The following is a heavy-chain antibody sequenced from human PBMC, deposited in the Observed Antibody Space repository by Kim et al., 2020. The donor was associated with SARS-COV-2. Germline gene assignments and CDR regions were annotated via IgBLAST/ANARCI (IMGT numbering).Heavy chain of an antibody. CDR1: GFTFSSYG. CDR3: AKDFWIAVAGLDY. J-gene: IGHJ4*02. Sequence: GSLRLSCAASGFTFSSYGMHWVRQAPGKGLEWVAVISYDGSNKYYADSVKGRFTISRDNSKNTLYLQMNSLRAEDTAVYYCAKDFWIAVAGLDYWGQGTLVTVSS. CDR2: ISYDGSNK. V-gene: IGHV3-30*18. D-gene: IGHD6-19*01.